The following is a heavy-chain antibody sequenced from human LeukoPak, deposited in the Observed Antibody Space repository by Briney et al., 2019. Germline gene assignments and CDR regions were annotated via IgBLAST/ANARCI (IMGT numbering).Heavy chain of an antibody. Sequence: SVKVSCKASGFTFTSSAVQWVRQARGQRLEWIGWIVVGSGNTNYAQKFQERVTITRDMSTSTAYMELSSLRSEDTAVYYCAAVIGYCSSTSCYRGYFQHWGQGTLVTVSS. V-gene: IGHV1-58*01. D-gene: IGHD2-2*02. CDR1: GFTFTSSA. CDR3: AAVIGYCSSTSCYRGYFQH. CDR2: IVVGSGNT. J-gene: IGHJ1*01.